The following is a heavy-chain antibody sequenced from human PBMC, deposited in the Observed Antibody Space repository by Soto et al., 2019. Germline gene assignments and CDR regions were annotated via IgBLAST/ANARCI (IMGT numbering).Heavy chain of an antibody. D-gene: IGHD3-3*01. V-gene: IGHV3-30-3*01. CDR2: ISYDGSNK. Sequence: QVQLVESGGGVVQPGRSLRLSCAASGFTFSSYAMHWVRQAPGKGLEWVAVISYDGSNKNHADTVKGRFTISRDNSKNTLCLQMNSLRAEDTAVYYSARGYDFWSGYYYPYGMDVWGQGTTVTVSS. J-gene: IGHJ6*02. CDR1: GFTFSSYA. CDR3: ARGYDFWSGYYYPYGMDV.